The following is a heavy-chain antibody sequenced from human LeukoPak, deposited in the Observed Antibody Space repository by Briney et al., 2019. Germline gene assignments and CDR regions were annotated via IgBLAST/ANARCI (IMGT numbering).Heavy chain of an antibody. Sequence: PGGSLRLSCAASGFTFSSYEMNWVRQAPGKGLEWVSYISSSGSTIYYADSVKGRFTNSRDNAKNSLYLQMNSLRAEDTAVYYCARDLLLWFGELFSDYYYYGMDVWGQGTTVTVSS. V-gene: IGHV3-48*03. CDR1: GFTFSSYE. D-gene: IGHD3-10*01. CDR3: ARDLLLWFGELFSDYYYYGMDV. CDR2: ISSSGSTI. J-gene: IGHJ6*02.